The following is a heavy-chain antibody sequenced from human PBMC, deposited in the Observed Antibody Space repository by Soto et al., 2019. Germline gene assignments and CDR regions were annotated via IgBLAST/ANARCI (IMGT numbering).Heavy chain of an antibody. V-gene: IGHV4-39*01. D-gene: IGHD4-17*01. Sequence: PSETLSLTCTVSGGSISSSSYYWGWIRQPPGKGLEWIGSIYYSGSTYYNPSLKSRVTISVDTSKNQFSLKLSSVTAADTDGYYWASQAPLITTAGFVPWGQGTLVTVSS. CDR1: GGSISSSSYY. CDR3: ASQAPLITTAGFVP. CDR2: IYYSGST. J-gene: IGHJ5*02.